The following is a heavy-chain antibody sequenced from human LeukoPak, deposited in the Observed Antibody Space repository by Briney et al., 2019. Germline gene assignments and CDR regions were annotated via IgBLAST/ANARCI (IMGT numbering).Heavy chain of an antibody. CDR2: IYSSGST. D-gene: IGHD3/OR15-3a*01. V-gene: IGHV4-4*07. Sequence: SETLSLTCTVSGGSISTYYWSWIRQPAGKGLEWIGRIYSSGSTTYNPSLKSRVTMSVDTSKNQFSLKLSSVTAADTAVYYCARDRVQGLADYWGQGTLVTVSS. CDR3: ARDRVQGLADY. CDR1: GGSISTYY. J-gene: IGHJ4*02.